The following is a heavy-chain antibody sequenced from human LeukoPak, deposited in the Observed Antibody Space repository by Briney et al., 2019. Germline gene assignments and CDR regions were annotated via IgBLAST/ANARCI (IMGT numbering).Heavy chain of an antibody. CDR1: GGSISSGGYY. CDR2: IYYSGST. Sequence: SQTLSLTCTVSGGSISSGGYYWSWIRQHPGKGLEWTGYIYYSGSTYYNPSLKSRVTISVDTSKNQFSLKLSSVTAADTAVYYCARTIVVVPAATPSQFDYWGQGTLVTVSS. V-gene: IGHV4-31*03. J-gene: IGHJ4*02. D-gene: IGHD2-2*01. CDR3: ARTIVVVPAATPSQFDY.